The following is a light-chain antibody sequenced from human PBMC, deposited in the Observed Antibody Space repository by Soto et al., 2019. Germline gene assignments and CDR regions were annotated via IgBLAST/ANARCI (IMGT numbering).Light chain of an antibody. CDR2: EVN. Sequence: QSALTQPPSASGSPGLSVTISCTGTSSDVGAYNYVSWYQQHPGKAPRLMIYEVNKRPSGVPDRFSGSKSGNTASLTVSGPQADDEADYYCASYAGSDTVLFGGGTKLTV. CDR1: SSDVGAYNY. CDR3: ASYAGSDTVL. J-gene: IGLJ2*01. V-gene: IGLV2-8*01.